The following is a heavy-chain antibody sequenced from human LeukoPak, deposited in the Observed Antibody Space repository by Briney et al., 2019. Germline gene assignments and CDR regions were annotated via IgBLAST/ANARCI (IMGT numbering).Heavy chain of an antibody. V-gene: IGHV1-2*06. CDR1: GYTFTGYY. J-gene: IGHJ4*02. CDR2: INPNSGGT. CDR3: ARAQLLWFGELLYPFDY. D-gene: IGHD3-10*01. Sequence: ASVKVSCKASGYTFTGYYMHWVRQAPGQGLEWMGRINPNSGGTNYAQKFQGRVTTTRDTSISTAYMELSRLRSDDTAVYYCARAQLLWFGELLYPFDYWGQGTLVTVPS.